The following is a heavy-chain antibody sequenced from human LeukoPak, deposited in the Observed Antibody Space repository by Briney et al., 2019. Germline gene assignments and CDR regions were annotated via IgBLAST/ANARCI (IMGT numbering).Heavy chain of an antibody. Sequence: GGSLRLSCGASGFPFSSYAMSWAPQAPGKGREWVSVISGSGGTTCCAASVKGRFNICRDNSKNTLYLQMNSLRSEETAVYYCAKDRHYIVRARRYFDYWGQGTLVTVSS. D-gene: IGHD3-10*01. CDR1: GFPFSSYA. CDR2: ISGSGGTT. J-gene: IGHJ4*02. CDR3: AKDRHYIVRARRYFDY. V-gene: IGHV3-23*01.